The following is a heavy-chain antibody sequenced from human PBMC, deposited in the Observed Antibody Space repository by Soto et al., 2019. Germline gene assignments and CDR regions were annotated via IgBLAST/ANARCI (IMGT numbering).Heavy chain of an antibody. CDR3: ATWGQNPASGPNCDY. V-gene: IGHV1-8*01. D-gene: IGHD6-13*01. CDR1: GYTFINYD. Sequence: QVQLVQSGAEVKKPGASVKVSCKTSGYTFINYDINWVRQAPGQGLEWMGWMNPNSGNTGYAQQFQGRVSMTRNTATSTAYMELSGLRSEDSAVYFCATWGQNPASGPNCDYWGQGTRVTVSS. J-gene: IGHJ4*02. CDR2: MNPNSGNT.